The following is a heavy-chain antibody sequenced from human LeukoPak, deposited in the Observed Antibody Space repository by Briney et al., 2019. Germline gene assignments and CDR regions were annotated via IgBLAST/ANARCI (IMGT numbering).Heavy chain of an antibody. CDR3: ARDRRDFWSGYQSAEYFQH. V-gene: IGHV3-30-3*01. CDR2: ISYDGSNK. CDR1: GFTFSSYA. J-gene: IGHJ1*01. Sequence: GRSLRLSCAASGFTFSSYAMHWVRQAPGKGLEWVAVISYDGSNKYYADSVKGRFTISRDNSKNTLYLQMNSLRAEDTAVYYCARDRRDFWSGYQSAEYFQHWGQGTLVTVSS. D-gene: IGHD3-3*01.